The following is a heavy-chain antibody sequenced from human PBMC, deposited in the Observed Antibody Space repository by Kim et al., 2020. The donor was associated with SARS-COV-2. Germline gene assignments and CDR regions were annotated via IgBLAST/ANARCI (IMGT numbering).Heavy chain of an antibody. CDR2: IWNDGNKK. J-gene: IGHJ4*02. CDR3: TRDYCSSSSCTFDY. D-gene: IGHD2-15*01. V-gene: IGHV3-33*01. Sequence: GGSLRLSCAASGFIFSTYAIHWVRQAPGKGLAWVAVIWNDGNKKYYADSVKGRFTISRDNSKNTLYLQMNDLRAEDTATYYCTRDYCSSSSCTFDYWGQG. CDR1: GFIFSTYA.